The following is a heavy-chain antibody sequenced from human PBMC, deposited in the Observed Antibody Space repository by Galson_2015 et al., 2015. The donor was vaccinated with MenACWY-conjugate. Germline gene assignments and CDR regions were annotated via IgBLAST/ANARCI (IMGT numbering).Heavy chain of an antibody. V-gene: IGHV4-38-2*01. CDR2: IYNTGNT. CDR3: ARLTGYSGSFNSPY. J-gene: IGHJ4*02. Sequence: ETLSLTCDVSGYSISNGYYWGWIRQPPGKGLEWIGIIYNTGNTYYNASLKSRVTMSVDTSKNQFSLKLTSVTAADSAVYYCARLTGYSGSFNSPYWGQGTLVTVSS. CDR1: GYSISNGYY. D-gene: IGHD1-26*01.